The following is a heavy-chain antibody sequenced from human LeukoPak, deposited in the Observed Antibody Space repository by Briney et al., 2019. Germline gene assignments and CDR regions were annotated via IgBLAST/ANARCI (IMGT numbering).Heavy chain of an antibody. CDR3: ARGKWDSSSSSSDY. J-gene: IGHJ4*02. CDR1: GGSISSGSYY. Sequence: SQTLSLTCTVSGGSISSGSYYWSWIRQPAGKGLEWIGRIYTSGSTNYNPSLKSRVTISVDTSKNQFSLKLSSVTAADTAVYYCARGKWDSSSSSSDYWGQGTLVTVSS. V-gene: IGHV4-61*02. D-gene: IGHD6-6*01. CDR2: IYTSGST.